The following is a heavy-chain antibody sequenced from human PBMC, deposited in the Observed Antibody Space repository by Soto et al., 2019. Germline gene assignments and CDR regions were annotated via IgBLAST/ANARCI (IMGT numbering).Heavy chain of an antibody. J-gene: IGHJ4*02. CDR3: ARGSLTGIPDY. Sequence: QVQLVQSGAELKKPGASVRVSCKASGYTFTNNEIHWVRQATGQGLEWMGWMNPYNGNTGYAKKFQGRVTVTSNSSRSTAYMDVTSLTSDDTAVYYCARGSLTGIPDYWGQGTLVTVSS. D-gene: IGHD2-21*02. V-gene: IGHV1-8*02. CDR1: GYTFTNNE. CDR2: MNPYNGNT.